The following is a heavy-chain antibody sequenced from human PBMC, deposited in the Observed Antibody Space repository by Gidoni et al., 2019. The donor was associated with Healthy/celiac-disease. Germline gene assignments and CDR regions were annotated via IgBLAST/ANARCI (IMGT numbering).Heavy chain of an antibody. Sequence: QLQLQESGPGLVKPSETLSLTCPVSGGSIRSSSYYWGWIRQPPGKGLEWIGSIYYSGSTYYNPSLKSRVTISVDTSKNQFSLKLSSVTAADTAVYYCARAGADWGGYSYPIDYWGQGTLVTVSS. CDR2: IYYSGST. D-gene: IGHD5-18*01. CDR3: ARAGADWGGYSYPIDY. V-gene: IGHV4-39*07. J-gene: IGHJ4*02. CDR1: GGSIRSSSYY.